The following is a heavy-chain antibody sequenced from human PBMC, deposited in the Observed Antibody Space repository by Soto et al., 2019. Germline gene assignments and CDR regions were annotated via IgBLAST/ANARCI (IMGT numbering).Heavy chain of an antibody. CDR1: GYTFSDYY. Sequence: GASVKVSCKASGYTFSDYYMHRIRQAPGQGPEWMGWLHAKSGTTNYAQNFQGRVTLTRDTSISTAYMELSRLTSDDTAVYFCARGGVTIFGVVDYWG. J-gene: IGHJ4*01. D-gene: IGHD3-3*01. V-gene: IGHV1-2*02. CDR2: LHAKSGTT. CDR3: ARGGVTIFGVVDY.